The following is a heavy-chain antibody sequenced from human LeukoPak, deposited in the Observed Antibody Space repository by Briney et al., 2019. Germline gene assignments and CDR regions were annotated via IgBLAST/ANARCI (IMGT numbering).Heavy chain of an antibody. CDR1: GFILSSYW. Sequence: PGGSLRLSCAASGFILSSYWMSWVRQAPGKGLEWVANIKEDGSEKNYVDSVKGRFTISRDTSKSSLYLQMNSLRAEDSAVYYCARGSSFGYWGQGTLVTVSS. V-gene: IGHV3-7*01. CDR2: IKEDGSEK. D-gene: IGHD2-2*01. CDR3: ARGSSFGY. J-gene: IGHJ4*02.